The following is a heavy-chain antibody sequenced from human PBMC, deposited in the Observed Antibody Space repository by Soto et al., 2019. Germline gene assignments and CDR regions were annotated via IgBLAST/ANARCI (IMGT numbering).Heavy chain of an antibody. J-gene: IGHJ4*02. Sequence: PSENLYLTCAVYGGSFSGYYWSWIRQPPGKGLEWIGEINHSGSTNYNPSLKSRVTISVDTSKNQFSLKLSSVTAADTAVYYCARARWLQFLFRKQKYYFDYWGQGTLVTVSS. CDR1: GGSFSGYY. CDR3: ARARWLQFLFRKQKYYFDY. CDR2: INHSGST. D-gene: IGHD5-12*01. V-gene: IGHV4-34*01.